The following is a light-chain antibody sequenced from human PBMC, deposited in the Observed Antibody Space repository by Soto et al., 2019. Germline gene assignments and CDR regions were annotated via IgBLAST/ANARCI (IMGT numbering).Light chain of an antibody. CDR1: STDVGANNY. V-gene: IGLV2-14*01. Sequence: QSALTQPASVSGSPGQSITISCTGTSTDVGANNYVSWYQQHPGRAPKVMIYDVTNRPSGVSNRFSGSKSGNTASLTISGLQAEDEADYYCCSHVDGTTVVFGGGTKLTVL. CDR2: DVT. J-gene: IGLJ2*01. CDR3: CSHVDGTTVV.